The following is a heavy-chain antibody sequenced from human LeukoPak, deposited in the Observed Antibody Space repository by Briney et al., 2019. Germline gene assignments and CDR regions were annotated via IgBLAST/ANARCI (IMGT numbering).Heavy chain of an antibody. Sequence: GGSLRLSCEASGFTLSSYSMNWVRQAPGEGLEWVSYISSSSSTIYYADSVKGRFTISRDNAKNSLYLQMNSLRDEDTAVYYCARGRRGYYGMDVWGQGTTVTVSS. J-gene: IGHJ6*02. CDR2: ISSSSSTI. CDR1: GFTLSSYS. CDR3: ARGRRGYYGMDV. V-gene: IGHV3-48*02.